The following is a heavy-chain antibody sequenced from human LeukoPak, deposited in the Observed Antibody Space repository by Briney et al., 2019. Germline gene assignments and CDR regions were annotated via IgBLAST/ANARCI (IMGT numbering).Heavy chain of an antibody. D-gene: IGHD5-18*01. CDR3: ARDKAPRYIYGLGL. J-gene: IGHJ4*02. Sequence: ASVKVSCRASGYTFITYGISWVRQAPGQGLEWMGWIDPYNGDTDYAQKVQGRVTMTKDTSTSTAYMELRSLRSDDTAVYYCARDKAPRYIYGLGLWGQGNLVTVSS. CDR1: GYTFITYG. CDR2: IDPYNGDT. V-gene: IGHV1-18*01.